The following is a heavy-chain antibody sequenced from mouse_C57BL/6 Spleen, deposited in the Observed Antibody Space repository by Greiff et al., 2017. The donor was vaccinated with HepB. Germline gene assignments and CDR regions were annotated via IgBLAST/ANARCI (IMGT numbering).Heavy chain of an antibody. V-gene: IGHV5-17*01. D-gene: IGHD2-4*01. Sequence: EVKVVESGGGLVKPGGSLKLSCAASGFPFSDYGMHWVRQAPEKGLEWVAYISSGSSTIYYADTVKGRFTISRDNAKNTLFLQMTSLRSEDTAMYYCARQYYDYDGTWFAYWGQGTLVTVSA. CDR1: GFPFSDYG. CDR3: ARQYYDYDGTWFAY. J-gene: IGHJ3*01. CDR2: ISSGSSTI.